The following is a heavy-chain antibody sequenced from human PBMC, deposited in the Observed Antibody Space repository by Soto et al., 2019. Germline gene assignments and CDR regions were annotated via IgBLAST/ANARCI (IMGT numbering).Heavy chain of an antibody. CDR3: ARVGHYYYGMDV. CDR2: INAGNDNT. D-gene: IGHD3-10*01. V-gene: IGHV1-3*01. CDR1: GCTFTTYV. J-gene: IGHJ6*02. Sequence: ASVKVSCKASGCTFTTYVMHWVRQAPGQRLEWMGWINAGNDNTKYSQKFQGRVTITRDTSASTVYMELSSLSSEDTAVYYCARVGHYYYGMDVWGQGTTVTVSS.